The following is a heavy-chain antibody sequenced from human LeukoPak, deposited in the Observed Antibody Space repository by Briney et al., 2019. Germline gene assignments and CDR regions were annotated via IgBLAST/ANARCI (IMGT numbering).Heavy chain of an antibody. CDR2: IKQDGSEK. Sequence: GGSLRLSCAASGFTFSSYSLNWVRQAPGKGLEWVANIKQDGSEKYYVDSVKGRFTISRDNAKNSLYLQMNSLRAEDTAVYYCAREKWFGEFIDYWGQGTLVTVSS. V-gene: IGHV3-7*01. J-gene: IGHJ4*02. D-gene: IGHD3-10*01. CDR3: AREKWFGEFIDY. CDR1: GFTFSSYS.